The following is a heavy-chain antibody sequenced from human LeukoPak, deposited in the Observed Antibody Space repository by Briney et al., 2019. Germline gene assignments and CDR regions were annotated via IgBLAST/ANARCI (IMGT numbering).Heavy chain of an antibody. CDR1: GVTFSNYW. V-gene: IGHV3-74*01. J-gene: IGHJ4*02. CDR2: INSDGSST. D-gene: IGHD4-17*01. CDR3: AKGGATVIDY. Sequence: VGSLRLSCAASGVTFSNYWMHWGRQAPGKGLVWVSRINSDGSSTTSAASVKGRFTISRDNAKNTLYLQMNSLRAEDTAVYYCAKGGATVIDYWGQGTLVTVSS.